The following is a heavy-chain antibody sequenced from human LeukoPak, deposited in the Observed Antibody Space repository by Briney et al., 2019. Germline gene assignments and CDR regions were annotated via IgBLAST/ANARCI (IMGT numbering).Heavy chain of an antibody. CDR3: AKTPGRVDY. CDR2: ISGSGGST. Sequence: GGSLRLSCAASGFTFSSYAMSWVRQAPGKGLEWVSGISGSGGSTCYADSVKGRFTISRDNSKNTLYLQMNSLRADDTAVYYCAKTPGRVDYWGQGTLVTVSS. CDR1: GFTFSSYA. J-gene: IGHJ4*02. V-gene: IGHV3-23*01.